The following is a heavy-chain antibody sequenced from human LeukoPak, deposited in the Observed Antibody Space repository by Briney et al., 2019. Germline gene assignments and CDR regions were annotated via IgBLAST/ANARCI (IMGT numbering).Heavy chain of an antibody. D-gene: IGHD6-13*01. Sequence: SETLSLTCTVSGGSISSSSYYWGWLRQPPGKGLEWIGSIYYSGSTYYNPSLKSRVTISVDTSKNQFSLKLSSVTAADTAVYYCARRSYSLPKDWFDPWGQGTLVTVSS. CDR3: ARRSYSLPKDWFDP. J-gene: IGHJ5*02. CDR2: IYYSGST. V-gene: IGHV4-39*01. CDR1: GGSISSSSYY.